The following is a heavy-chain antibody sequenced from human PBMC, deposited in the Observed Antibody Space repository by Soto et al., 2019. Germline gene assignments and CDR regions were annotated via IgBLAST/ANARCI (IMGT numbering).Heavy chain of an antibody. CDR2: ISYDGSNK. CDR1: GFTFSSYG. CDR3: AKVISNSAADY. D-gene: IGHD4-4*01. V-gene: IGHV3-30*18. J-gene: IGHJ4*02. Sequence: GGSLRLSCAASGFTFSSYGMHWVRQAPGKGLEWVAVISYDGSNKYYADSVKGRFTISRDNSKNTLYLQMNSLRAEDTAVYYCAKVISNSAADYWGQGTLVTSPQ.